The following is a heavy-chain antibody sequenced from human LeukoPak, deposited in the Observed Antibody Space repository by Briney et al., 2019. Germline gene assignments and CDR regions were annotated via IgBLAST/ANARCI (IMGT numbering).Heavy chain of an antibody. V-gene: IGHV3-15*01. CDR3: ASGRAYYYGSGSYAFDI. CDR2: IKNEVDGGTT. CDR1: GFTLTNAW. J-gene: IGHJ3*02. Sequence: GGSLRLSCVVSGFTLTNAWMSWVRQPPGEGLEWVGRIKNEVDGGTTDYADSVKGRFTISRDNSKNTLYLQMNSLRAEDTAVYYCASGRAYYYGSGSYAFDIWGQGTMVTVSS. D-gene: IGHD3-10*01.